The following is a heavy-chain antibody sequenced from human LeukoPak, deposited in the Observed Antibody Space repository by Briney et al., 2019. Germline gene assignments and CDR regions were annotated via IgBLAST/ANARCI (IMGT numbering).Heavy chain of an antibody. CDR2: ISSSGSTI. J-gene: IGHJ4*02. CDR1: GFTFSSYE. D-gene: IGHD1-26*01. Sequence: PGGSLRLSCAASGFTFSSYEMNWVRQAPGKGLEWVSYISSSGSTIYYADSVKGRFTISRDNAKNSLYLQMNSLRAEDTAVYYCARGPRLVGATRLDYWGQGTLVTVSS. V-gene: IGHV3-48*03. CDR3: ARGPRLVGATRLDY.